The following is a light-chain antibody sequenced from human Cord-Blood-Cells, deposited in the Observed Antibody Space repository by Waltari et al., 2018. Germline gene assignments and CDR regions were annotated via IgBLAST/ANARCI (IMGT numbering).Light chain of an antibody. Sequence: DIQMTQSPSTLSASVGDRVTITCRASQSISSWLAWYQQKPGKAPKLLIYDASSLESGVPSRCIGSGSGSESTLTISSLPPDDYATYYCHRYNSPLPFGPGTKVDI. CDR1: QSISSW. CDR3: HRYNSPLP. CDR2: DAS. V-gene: IGKV1-5*01. J-gene: IGKJ3*01.